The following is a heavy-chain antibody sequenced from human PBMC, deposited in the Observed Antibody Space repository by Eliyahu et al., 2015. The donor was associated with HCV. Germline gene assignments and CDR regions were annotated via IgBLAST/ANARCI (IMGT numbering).Heavy chain of an antibody. Sequence: QVQLQQSGPGLVKPSQTLSLTCAISGDXVXXYXIAWNWVRQSPSXGLEWLGRTYFTSRWYRDYALSVKSRITIDPDTSKNQFSLQLDSVTPEDTAVYYCVRGKNCAFDYWGQGSLVTVSS. J-gene: IGHJ4*02. V-gene: IGHV6-1*01. CDR2: TYFTSRWYR. CDR3: VRGKNCAFDY. CDR1: GDXVXXYXIA. D-gene: IGHD1-1*01.